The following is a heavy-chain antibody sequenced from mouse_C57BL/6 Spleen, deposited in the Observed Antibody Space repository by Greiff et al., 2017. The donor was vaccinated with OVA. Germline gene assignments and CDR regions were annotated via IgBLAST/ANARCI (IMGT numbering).Heavy chain of an antibody. CDR3: ARDYYGSPFAY. D-gene: IGHD1-1*01. Sequence: EVMLVESGGGLVKPGGSLKLSCAASGFTFSDYGMHWVRQAPEKGLEWVAYISSGSSTIYYADTVKGRFTISRDHAKNTLFLQMTSLRSEDTAMYYCARDYYGSPFAYWGQGTLVTVSA. CDR1: GFTFSDYG. V-gene: IGHV5-17*01. CDR2: ISSGSSTI. J-gene: IGHJ3*01.